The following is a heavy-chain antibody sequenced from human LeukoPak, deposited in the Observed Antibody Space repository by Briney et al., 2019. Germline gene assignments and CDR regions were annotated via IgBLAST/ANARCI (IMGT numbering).Heavy chain of an antibody. CDR1: GGSFSGYY. V-gene: IGHV4-34*01. Sequence: SETLSLTCAVYGGSFSGYYWSWIRQPPGKGLEWIGEINHSGSTNYNPSLKSRVTISVDTSKNQFSLKLSSVTAADTAVYYCARVGIMVRGVINYYYYGMDVWGQGTTVTVSS. CDR3: ARVGIMVRGVINYYYYGMDV. CDR2: INHSGST. J-gene: IGHJ6*02. D-gene: IGHD3-10*01.